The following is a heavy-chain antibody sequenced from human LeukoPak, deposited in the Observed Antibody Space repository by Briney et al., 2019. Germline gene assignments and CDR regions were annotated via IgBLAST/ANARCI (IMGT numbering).Heavy chain of an antibody. J-gene: IGHJ4*02. CDR3: ARDGGYSYEPLNDY. Sequence: QPGGSLRLSCAASGFTFSSCGMHWVRQAPGKGLEWVAIISYDGSNKYYADSVKGRFTISRDNAKNSLYLQMNSLRAEDTAVYYCARDGGYSYEPLNDYWGQGTLVTVSS. V-gene: IGHV3-30-3*01. CDR2: ISYDGSNK. D-gene: IGHD5-18*01. CDR1: GFTFSSCG.